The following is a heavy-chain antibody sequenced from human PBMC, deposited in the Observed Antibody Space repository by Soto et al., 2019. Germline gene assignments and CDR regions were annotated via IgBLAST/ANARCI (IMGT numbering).Heavy chain of an antibody. CDR3: ARVYDTSCYTYYFDY. D-gene: IGHD2-2*01. J-gene: IGHJ4*02. CDR1: GGSISSYY. CDR2: IYYSGST. V-gene: IGHV4-59*01. Sequence: PSETLSLTCTVSGGSISSYYWSWIRQPPGKGLEWIGYIYYSGSTNYNPSLKSRVTISVDTSKNQFSLKLSSVTAADTAVYNCARVYDTSCYTYYFDYCGQRSLVPV.